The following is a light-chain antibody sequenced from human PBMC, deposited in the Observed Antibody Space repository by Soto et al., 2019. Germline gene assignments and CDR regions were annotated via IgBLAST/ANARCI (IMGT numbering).Light chain of an antibody. V-gene: IGLV2-23*02. CDR1: SNDIGGYNL. CDR2: EAG. CDR3: CSFAGGATFV. J-gene: IGLJ2*01. Sequence: QSALTQPASVSGSPGQSITISCTGTSNDIGGYNLVSWYQQHPGKAPKLIIYEAGERPSGVSDRFSGSRSGTTASLTISTLQAEDEADYFCCSFAGGATFVFGGGTQLTVL.